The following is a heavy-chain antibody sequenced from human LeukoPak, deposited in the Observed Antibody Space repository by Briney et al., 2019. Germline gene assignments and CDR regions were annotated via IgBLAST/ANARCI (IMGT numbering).Heavy chain of an antibody. CDR1: GFTFGDYA. CDR3: TRGHYYYDSSGYPY. J-gene: IGHJ4*02. V-gene: IGHV3-49*04. D-gene: IGHD3-22*01. CDR2: IRSKDYGGTT. Sequence: PGRSLRLSCTASGFTFGDYAMSWVRQAPGKGLEWVGFIRSKDYGGTTEYAASVKGRFTISRDDSKSIAYLQMNSLKTEDTAVYYCTRGHYYYDSSGYPYWGQGTLVTVSS.